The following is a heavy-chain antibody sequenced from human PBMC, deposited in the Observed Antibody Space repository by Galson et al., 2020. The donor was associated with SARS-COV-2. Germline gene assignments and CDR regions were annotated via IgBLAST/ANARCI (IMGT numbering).Heavy chain of an antibody. Sequence: SETLSLTCTVSGGSIYNYYWSWLRQPPGKGLEWIGNIDSSGRTNYNPSLMSRVSISVDASKNQFSLTLTSVTSADTAFYYCATFRHDVEYWGQGRLVTVSS. J-gene: IGHJ4*02. V-gene: IGHV4-59*01. D-gene: IGHD1-1*01. CDR3: ATFRHDVEY. CDR1: GGSIYNYY. CDR2: IDSSGRT.